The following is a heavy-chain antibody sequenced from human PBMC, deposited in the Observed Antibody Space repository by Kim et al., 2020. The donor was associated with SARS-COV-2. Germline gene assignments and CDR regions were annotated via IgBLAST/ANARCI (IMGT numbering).Heavy chain of an antibody. D-gene: IGHD6-19*01. CDR1: GGSINSSSFY. CDR2: IYYSWRT. V-gene: IGHV4-39*01. J-gene: IGHJ5*02. CDR3: AKSVAWGGDWLDP. Sequence: SETLSLTCTVSGGSINSSSFYWGWIRQPPGKGLEWIGSIYYSWRTYYNPSLKSRVTISVDASKNQFAMKLSSVTAADTAVYYCAKSVAWGGDWLDPWGQGRVLAVSS.